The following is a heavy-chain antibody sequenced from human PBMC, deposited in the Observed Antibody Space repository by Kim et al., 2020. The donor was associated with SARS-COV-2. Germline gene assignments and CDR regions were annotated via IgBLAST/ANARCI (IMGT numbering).Heavy chain of an antibody. Sequence: YYADAVKGRFTISRENSKKTLYLEMNSLRAEETAVYYCARDEYLGFDYWGQGTLVTVSS. CDR3: ARDEYLGFDY. J-gene: IGHJ4*02. D-gene: IGHD2-2*02. V-gene: IGHV3-66*01.